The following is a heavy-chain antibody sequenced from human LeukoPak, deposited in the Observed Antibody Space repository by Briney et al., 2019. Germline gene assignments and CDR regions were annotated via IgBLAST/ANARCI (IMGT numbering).Heavy chain of an antibody. V-gene: IGHV1-69*13. CDR3: ARGVRYSYGYSET. CDR1: GGTFSSYA. Sequence: SAKVSCKASGGTFSSYAISWVRQAPGQGLEWMGGIIPIFGTANYAQKFQGRVTITADESTSTAYMELSSLRSEDTAVYYCARGVRYSYGYSETWGQGTLVTVSS. J-gene: IGHJ5*02. CDR2: IIPIFGTA. D-gene: IGHD5-18*01.